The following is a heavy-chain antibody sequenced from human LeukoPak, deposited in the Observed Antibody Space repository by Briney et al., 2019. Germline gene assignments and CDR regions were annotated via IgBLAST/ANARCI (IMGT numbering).Heavy chain of an antibody. J-gene: IGHJ2*01. V-gene: IGHV4-34*01. D-gene: IGHD2-2*01. CDR2: INHSGTT. CDR1: GGAFSGYY. Sequence: SETLSLSCAVYGGAFSGYYWSWIRQPPGKGLEWIAEINHSGTTNYNPPLKSRVTIPVDTSKNQFSLKLSSVTAADTAVYYCARGGRAVVVPAARSRRGYFDLWGRGTLATVSS. CDR3: ARGGRAVVVPAARSRRGYFDL.